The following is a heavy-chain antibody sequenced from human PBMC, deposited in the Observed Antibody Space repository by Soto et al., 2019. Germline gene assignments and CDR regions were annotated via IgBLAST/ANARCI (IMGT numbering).Heavy chain of an antibody. D-gene: IGHD3-22*01. V-gene: IGHV5-51*01. CDR2: IYPGDSDT. CDR1: GYNFNKYW. CDR3: TRRGDSGGYMDY. Sequence: PGESLKISCNASGYNFNKYWIGWVRQMPEKGLEWMGIIYPGDSDTRYSPSFQGHVTISADKSINTAYLQWSSLEAADTAMYYCTRRGDSGGYMDYWGQGILVTVSS. J-gene: IGHJ4*02.